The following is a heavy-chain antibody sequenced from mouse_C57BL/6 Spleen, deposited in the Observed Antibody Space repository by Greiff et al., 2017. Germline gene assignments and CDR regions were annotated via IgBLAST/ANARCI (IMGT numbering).Heavy chain of an antibody. CDR1: GFSLTSYG. D-gene: IGHD2-4*01. Sequence: QVQLQQSGPGLVAPSQSLSITCTVSGFSLTSYGVHWVRQPPGKGLEWLVVIWSDGSTTYNSALKSRLSISKDNSKSQVFLKMNSLQTDDTAMYYCARYDYEEDAAWFAYWGQGTLVTVSA. J-gene: IGHJ3*01. CDR2: IWSDGST. CDR3: ARYDYEEDAAWFAY. V-gene: IGHV2-6*03.